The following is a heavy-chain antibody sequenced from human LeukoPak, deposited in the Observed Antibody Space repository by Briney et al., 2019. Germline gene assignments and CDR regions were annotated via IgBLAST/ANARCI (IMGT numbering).Heavy chain of an antibody. CDR1: GFTFSSYE. J-gene: IGHJ4*02. D-gene: IGHD5-18*01. CDR2: IWHDGSNK. Sequence: GGSLRLSCAASGFTFSSYEMNWVRQAPGKGLEWVALIWHDGSNKYYADSVKDRFTISRDNSKNTLYLQMNSLRAEDTAVYYCARDRGYTYGHPFDYWGQGTLVTVSS. CDR3: ARDRGYTYGHPFDY. V-gene: IGHV3-33*08.